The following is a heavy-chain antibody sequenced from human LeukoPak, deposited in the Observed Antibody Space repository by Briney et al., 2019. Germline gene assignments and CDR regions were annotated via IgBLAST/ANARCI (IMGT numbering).Heavy chain of an antibody. CDR3: AGHGGIYYNYFDP. J-gene: IGHJ5*02. CDR1: GGSISSSSYY. V-gene: IGHV4-61*05. D-gene: IGHD1-26*01. Sequence: SETLSLTCTVSGGSISSSSYYWSWIRQPPGKGLEWIGYIYYSGSTNYNPSLKSRLTISLDTSKDQFSLKLSSMTAADTAVYYCAGHGGIYYNYFDPWGQGTLVTVSS. CDR2: IYYSGST.